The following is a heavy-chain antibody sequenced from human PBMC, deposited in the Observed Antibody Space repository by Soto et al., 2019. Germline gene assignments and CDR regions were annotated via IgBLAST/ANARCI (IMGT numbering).Heavy chain of an antibody. CDR1: GYTFTGYY. J-gene: IGHJ6*02. CDR2: INPNSGGT. D-gene: IGHD6-13*01. V-gene: IGHV1-2*04. CDR3: AREGKQQLGMDV. Sequence: QVQLVQSGAEVKKPGASVKVSCKASGYTFTGYYMHWVRQAPGQGLEWMGWINPNSGGTNYAQKFQGWXXMXRXKSISTAYMELSRLRSDDTAVYYCAREGKQQLGMDVWGQGTTVTVSS.